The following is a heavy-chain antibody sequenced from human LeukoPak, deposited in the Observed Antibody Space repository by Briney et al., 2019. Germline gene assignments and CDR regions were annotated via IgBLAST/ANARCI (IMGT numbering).Heavy chain of an antibody. D-gene: IGHD6-13*01. CDR3: ARDDSSSLGPFDY. J-gene: IGHJ4*02. V-gene: IGHV1-69*13. CDR2: IIPIFGTA. Sequence: ASVKVSCKASGGTFSSYAISWVRQAPGQGLEWMGGIIPIFGTANYAQKFQGRVTITADESTSTAYMELSSLRSEDTAVYYCARDDSSSLGPFDYWGQGTLVTVSS. CDR1: GGTFSSYA.